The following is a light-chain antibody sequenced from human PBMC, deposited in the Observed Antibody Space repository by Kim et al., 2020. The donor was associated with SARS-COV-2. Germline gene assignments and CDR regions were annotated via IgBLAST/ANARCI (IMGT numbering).Light chain of an antibody. CDR2: EVS. CDR3: YAFAGSDSYL. Sequence: PGEAGTRSCTGTRRDVGAYNSVAWYQQHTGKAPKLIIFEVSRPAGVPDRFSGSKSGNTASLTISGLQAEDEADYYCYAFAGSDSYLFGTGTRSPS. V-gene: IGLV2-11*03. J-gene: IGLJ1*01. CDR1: RRDVGAYNS.